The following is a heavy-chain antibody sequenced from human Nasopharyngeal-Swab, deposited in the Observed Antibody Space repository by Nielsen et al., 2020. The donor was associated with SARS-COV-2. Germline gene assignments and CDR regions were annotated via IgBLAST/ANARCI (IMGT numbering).Heavy chain of an antibody. Sequence: ASVKVSCKASGYTFTSYGISWVRQAPGQGPEWMGWISAYNGNTNYAQKLQGRVTMTTDTSTSTAYMELRSLRYDATAVYYCARGRNYYDSSGGGNYWGQGTLVTVSS. CDR1: GYTFTSYG. CDR2: ISAYNGNT. J-gene: IGHJ4*02. D-gene: IGHD3-22*01. CDR3: ARGRNYYDSSGGGNY. V-gene: IGHV1-18*01.